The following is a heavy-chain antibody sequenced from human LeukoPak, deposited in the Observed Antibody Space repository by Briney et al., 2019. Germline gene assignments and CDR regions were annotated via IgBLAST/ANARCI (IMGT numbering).Heavy chain of an antibody. CDR3: AREDGSGSYSYDY. V-gene: IGHV4-59*01. D-gene: IGHD3-10*01. CDR2: IYYSGST. Sequence: PSETLSLTCTVSGGSISSYYWSWIRQPPGKGLEWIGYIYYSGSTNYNPSLKSRVTISVDTSKNQFSLKLSSVTAADTAVYYCAREDGSGSYSYDYWGQGTLVTVSS. CDR1: GGSISSYY. J-gene: IGHJ4*02.